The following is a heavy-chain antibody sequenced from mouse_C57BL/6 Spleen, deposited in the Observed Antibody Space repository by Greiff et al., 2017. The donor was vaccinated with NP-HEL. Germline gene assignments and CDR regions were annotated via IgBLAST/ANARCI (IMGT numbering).Heavy chain of an antibody. Sequence: EVHLVESEGGLVQPGSSMKLSCTASGFTFSDYYMAWVRQVPEKGLEWVANINYDGSSTYYLDSLKSRFIISRDNAKNILYLQMSSLKSEDTATYYCARAEYGNYYAMDYWGQGTSVTVSS. J-gene: IGHJ4*01. CDR1: GFTFSDYY. D-gene: IGHD2-10*02. V-gene: IGHV5-16*01. CDR2: INYDGSST. CDR3: ARAEYGNYYAMDY.